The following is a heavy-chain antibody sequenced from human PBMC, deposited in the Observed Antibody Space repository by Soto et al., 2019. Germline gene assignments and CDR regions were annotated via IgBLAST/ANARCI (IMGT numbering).Heavy chain of an antibody. CDR1: GFTFGDYA. V-gene: IGHV3-49*03. Sequence: GGSLRLSCTASGFTFGDYAMSWFRQAPGKGLEWVGFIRSKAYGGTTEYAASVKGRFTISRDDSKSIAYLQMNSLKTEDTAVYYCTRDLNGIQLWPEFDYWGQGTLVTVSS. J-gene: IGHJ4*02. CDR3: TRDLNGIQLWPEFDY. CDR2: IRSKAYGGTT. D-gene: IGHD5-18*01.